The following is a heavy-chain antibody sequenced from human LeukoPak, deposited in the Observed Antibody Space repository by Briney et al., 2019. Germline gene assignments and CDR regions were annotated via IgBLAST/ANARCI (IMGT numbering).Heavy chain of an antibody. V-gene: IGHV4-34*01. CDR1: SGSFTGYY. CDR2: INHSGST. J-gene: IGHJ4*02. Sequence: TSETLSLTCAVYSGSFTGYYWTWIRQPPGKGLEGIGDINHSGSTKYNPSLKSRVSISVDTSKNQLFLEVSSVTAADTALYYCARGLQGRDYTFGFYYFDYWAQGTLVTVSS. D-gene: IGHD3-16*01. CDR3: ARGLQGRDYTFGFYYFDY.